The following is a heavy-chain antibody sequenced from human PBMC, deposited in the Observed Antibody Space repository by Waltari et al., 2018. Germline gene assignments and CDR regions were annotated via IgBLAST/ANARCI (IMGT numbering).Heavy chain of an antibody. D-gene: IGHD3-9*01. CDR3: AREDDMASFDY. CDR2: IYHSGST. Sequence: QVQLQESGPGLVKPSETLSLTCTVSGYSISRGYYWGWIRQPPGKGLEWIGSIYHSGSTYYNPSLKSRVSISVDTSKNQFSLKLSSVTAEDTAVYYCAREDDMASFDYWGQGTLVTVSS. J-gene: IGHJ4*02. V-gene: IGHV4-38-2*02. CDR1: GYSISRGYY.